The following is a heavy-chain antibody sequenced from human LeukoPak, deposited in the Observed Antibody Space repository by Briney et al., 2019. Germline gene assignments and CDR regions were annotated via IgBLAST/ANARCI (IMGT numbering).Heavy chain of an antibody. CDR3: AKVSYDSSGSDAFDI. V-gene: IGHV3-9*01. Sequence: GRSLRLSCAASGFTFDDYAMHWVRQAPGKGLEWVSGISWNSGSIGYADSVKGRFTISRDNAKNSLYLQMNSLRAEDTALYYCAKVSYDSSGSDAFDIWGQGTMVTVSS. CDR1: GFTFDDYA. D-gene: IGHD3-22*01. CDR2: ISWNSGSI. J-gene: IGHJ3*02.